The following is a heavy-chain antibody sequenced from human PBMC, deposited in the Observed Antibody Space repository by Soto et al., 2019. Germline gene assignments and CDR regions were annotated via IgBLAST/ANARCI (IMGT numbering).Heavy chain of an antibody. CDR2: ISYDEDNI. CDR1: GFTFSNYG. Sequence: QVQLVESGGGVVQPGRSLRLACVGSGFTFSNYGMHWVRQAQGEGLEWVAVISYDEDNIYYADSVKGRFTISRDNSKDTLYLQMNSLRPEDTAVYFCAKSGTTVTTFWYFDLWGRGTLVTVSS. J-gene: IGHJ2*01. D-gene: IGHD4-17*01. CDR3: AKSGTTVTTFWYFDL. V-gene: IGHV3-30*18.